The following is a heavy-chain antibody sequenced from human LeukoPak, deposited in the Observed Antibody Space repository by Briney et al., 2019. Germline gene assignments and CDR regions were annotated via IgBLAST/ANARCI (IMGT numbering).Heavy chain of an antibody. Sequence: ASVKVSCKASGYTFTGSAMQWVRQARGQRLEWIGWIVVGSGNTNYAQKFQERVTITRDMSTSTAYMKLSSLRSEDTAVYYCAAGENWNYRQAPYYFDYWGQGTLVTVSS. D-gene: IGHD1-7*01. CDR3: AAGENWNYRQAPYYFDY. CDR2: IVVGSGNT. CDR1: GYTFTGSA. V-gene: IGHV1-58*02. J-gene: IGHJ4*02.